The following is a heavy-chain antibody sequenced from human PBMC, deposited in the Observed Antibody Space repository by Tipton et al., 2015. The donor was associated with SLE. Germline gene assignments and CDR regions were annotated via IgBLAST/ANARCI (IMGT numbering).Heavy chain of an antibody. CDR2: IFYSGNT. CDR1: GGTISGSSYY. Sequence: LRLSCNVSGGTISGSSYYWGWIRQPPGKGLEWIGSIFYSGNTYYSPSLKTGVTISIDTSKNQFSLKLTSVTAADTAVYFCARHALMPGTFDIWGQGTMVTVSS. D-gene: IGHD6-13*01. V-gene: IGHV4-39*01. J-gene: IGHJ3*02. CDR3: ARHALMPGTFDI.